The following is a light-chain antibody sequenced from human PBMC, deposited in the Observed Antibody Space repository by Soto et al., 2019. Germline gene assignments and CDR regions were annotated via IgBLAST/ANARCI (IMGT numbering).Light chain of an antibody. CDR2: DAS. CDR3: QQRSNWPFT. CDR1: QSVSSY. V-gene: IGKV3-11*01. J-gene: IGKJ5*01. Sequence: EIVLAQSPATLSLSPVERATLSCMASQSVSSYLAWYQQKPGQAPRLLIYDASNRATGIPARFGGSGSGTDFTLTISSLEPEDFAVYYCQQRSNWPFTFGQGTRLEIK.